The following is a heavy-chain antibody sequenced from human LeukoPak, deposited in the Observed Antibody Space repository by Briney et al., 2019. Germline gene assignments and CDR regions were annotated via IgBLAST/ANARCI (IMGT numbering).Heavy chain of an antibody. J-gene: IGHJ4*02. V-gene: IGHV1-2*02. Sequence: ASVKVSCKASGYTFTGYYMHWVRQAPGQGLEWMGWINPNSGGTNYAQKFQGRVTMTRDTSISTAYMELSRLRSDDMAVYYCARGGYSGYAFLNDYWGQGTLVTVSS. CDR2: INPNSGGT. CDR1: GYTFTGYY. D-gene: IGHD5-12*01. CDR3: ARGGYSGYAFLNDY.